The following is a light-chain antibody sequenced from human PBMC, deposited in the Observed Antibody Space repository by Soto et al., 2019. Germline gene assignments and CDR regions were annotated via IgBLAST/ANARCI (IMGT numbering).Light chain of an antibody. CDR2: AAS. V-gene: IGKV1-39*01. CDR3: QQTYSSPYT. Sequence: DIRMTQSPSSLSASVGDRVTIPCRASQSISTYLNWYQHKLGKAPKLLIYAASRLQTGVPSRFSGGGSGTDFSLTISSLEPEDFATYYCQQTYSSPYTFGQGTKLEI. CDR1: QSISTY. J-gene: IGKJ2*01.